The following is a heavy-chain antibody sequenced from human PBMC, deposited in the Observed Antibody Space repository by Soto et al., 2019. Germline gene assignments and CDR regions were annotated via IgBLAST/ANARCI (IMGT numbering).Heavy chain of an antibody. Sequence: EVQLLESGGGLVQPGWSLRLSCAVSGFSFSTYAMSWVRQAPGKGLEWVSGISAGGGNTYYADSVRGRFTISRDNSKDTMYLQITSLRAEDKAFYYCAKHAEYQLVTWFDPWGQGTLVTVSS. J-gene: IGHJ5*02. V-gene: IGHV3-23*01. CDR1: GFSFSTYA. CDR3: AKHAEYQLVTWFDP. D-gene: IGHD2-2*01. CDR2: ISAGGGNT.